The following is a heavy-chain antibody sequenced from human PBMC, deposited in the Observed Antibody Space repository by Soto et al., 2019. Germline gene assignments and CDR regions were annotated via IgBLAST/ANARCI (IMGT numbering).Heavy chain of an antibody. D-gene: IGHD4-17*01. CDR3: ARRSTVAPPRFDY. V-gene: IGHV5-51*01. CDR2: IYPGDSDT. J-gene: IGHJ4*02. Sequence: GESLKISCKGSGYSFTSYWTGWVRQMPGKGLEWMGIIYPGDSDTRYSPSFQGQVTISADKSISTAYLQWSSLKASDTAMYYCARRSTVAPPRFDYWGQGTLVTVSS. CDR1: GYSFTSYW.